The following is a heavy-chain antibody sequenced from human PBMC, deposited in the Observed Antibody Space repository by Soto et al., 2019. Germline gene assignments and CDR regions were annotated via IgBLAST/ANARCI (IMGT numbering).Heavy chain of an antibody. D-gene: IGHD5-12*01. V-gene: IGHV3-7*05. Sequence: GGSLRLSCAASGFTFSGFWMTWVRQAPGKGLEWVANIKHDGSEKYFVDSVRGRFTISRDDAKNSLYLQMNSLRAEDTAVYFCARGASSGNWGQGTLVTVSS. CDR2: IKHDGSEK. CDR1: GFTFSGFW. CDR3: ARGASSGN. J-gene: IGHJ4*02.